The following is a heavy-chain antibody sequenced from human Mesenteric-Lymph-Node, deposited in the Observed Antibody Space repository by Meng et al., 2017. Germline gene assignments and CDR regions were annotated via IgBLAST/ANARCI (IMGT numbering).Heavy chain of an antibody. CDR3: AGGEYSYGHDY. D-gene: IGHD5-18*01. CDR2: ISGSGVNT. V-gene: IGHV3-23*01. Sequence: GESLKISCAASGFTFSGYAMSWVRQAPGKGLEWVSGISGSGVNTYYADSVKGRFTISRDNSKNTLYLQMNSLRAEDTAVYYCAGGEYSYGHDYWGQGTLVTVSS. CDR1: GFTFSGYA. J-gene: IGHJ4*02.